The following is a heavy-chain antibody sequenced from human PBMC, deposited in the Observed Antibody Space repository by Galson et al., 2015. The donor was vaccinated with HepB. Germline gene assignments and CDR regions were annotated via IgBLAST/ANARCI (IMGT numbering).Heavy chain of an antibody. D-gene: IGHD6-19*01. J-gene: IGHJ6*02. Sequence: SLRLSCAASGFTFSSYAMHWVRQAPGKGLEWVAVISYDGSNTYYADSVKGRFTISRDNSKNTLYLQMNSLRAEDTAVYYCARERVDSSGGGGMDAWGQGTTVTVSS. V-gene: IGHV3-30-3*01. CDR3: ARERVDSSGGGGMDA. CDR1: GFTFSSYA. CDR2: ISYDGSNT.